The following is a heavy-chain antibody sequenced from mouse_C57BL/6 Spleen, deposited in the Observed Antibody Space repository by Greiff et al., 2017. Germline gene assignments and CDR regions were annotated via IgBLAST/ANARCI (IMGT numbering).Heavy chain of an antibody. Sequence: EVQRVESGEGLVKPGGSLKLSCAASGFTFSSYAMSWVRQTPEKRLEWVAYISSGGDYIYYADTVKGRFTISRDNARNTLYLQMSSLKSEDTAMYYCTSPYSSAWFAYWGQGTLVTVAA. D-gene: IGHD2-10*01. CDR2: ISSGGDYI. V-gene: IGHV5-9-1*02. CDR3: TSPYSSAWFAY. J-gene: IGHJ3*01. CDR1: GFTFSSYA.